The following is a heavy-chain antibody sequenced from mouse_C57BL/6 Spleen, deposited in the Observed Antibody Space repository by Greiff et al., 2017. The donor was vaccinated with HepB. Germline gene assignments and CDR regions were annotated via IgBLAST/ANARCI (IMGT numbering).Heavy chain of an antibody. V-gene: IGHV1-61*01. CDR3: ARRNYRYAMDY. J-gene: IGHJ4*01. Sequence: QVHVKQPGAELVRPGSSVKLSCKASGYTFTSYWMDWVKQRPGQGLEWIGNIYPSDSETHYNQKFKDKDTLTGDKSSSTAYMQLSSLTSEDSAVYYCARRNYRYAMDYWGQGTSVTVSS. CDR1: GYTFTSYW. D-gene: IGHD2-1*01. CDR2: IYPSDSET.